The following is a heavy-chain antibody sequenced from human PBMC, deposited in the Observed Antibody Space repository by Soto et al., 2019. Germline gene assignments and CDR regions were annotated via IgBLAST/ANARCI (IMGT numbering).Heavy chain of an antibody. CDR3: ARNGYCSGGSCPFGYYYYYMDV. Sequence: GESLKISCKGSGYSFTSYWIGWVRQMPGKGLEWMGIIYPGDSDTRYSPSFQGQVTISANKSISTAYLQWSSLKASDTAMYYCARNGYCSGGSCPFGYYYYYMDVWGKGTTVTVSS. CDR1: GYSFTSYW. CDR2: IYPGDSDT. V-gene: IGHV5-51*01. J-gene: IGHJ6*03. D-gene: IGHD2-15*01.